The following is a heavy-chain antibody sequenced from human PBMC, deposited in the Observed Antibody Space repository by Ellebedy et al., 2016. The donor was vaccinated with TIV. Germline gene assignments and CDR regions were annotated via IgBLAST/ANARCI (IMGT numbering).Heavy chain of an antibody. CDR1: GYIFTRYG. V-gene: IGHV1-18*04. Sequence: AASVKVSCKASGYIFTRYGITWVRQAPGQGLEWMGWISVSYGSTNYAQKLQDRVTMTTDTSTSTAYMELRSLRSDDTAVYYCSRGPPRWALDYWGQGTLVTVSS. CDR2: ISVSYGST. J-gene: IGHJ4*02. CDR3: SRGPPRWALDY. D-gene: IGHD4-23*01.